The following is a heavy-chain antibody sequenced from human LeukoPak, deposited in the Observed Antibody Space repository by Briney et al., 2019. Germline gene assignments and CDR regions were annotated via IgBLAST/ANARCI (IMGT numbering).Heavy chain of an antibody. D-gene: IGHD4-23*01. Sequence: SETLSLTCTVSGGSINSYYWSWIRQPPGKGLEWIGYIYYSGSTNYNPSLKSRVTISVDTSKNQFSLKLSSVTAADTAVYYCARGGNSEPYYFDYWGQGTLVTVSS. CDR1: GGSINSYY. V-gene: IGHV4-59*01. CDR3: ARGGNSEPYYFDY. J-gene: IGHJ4*02. CDR2: IYYSGST.